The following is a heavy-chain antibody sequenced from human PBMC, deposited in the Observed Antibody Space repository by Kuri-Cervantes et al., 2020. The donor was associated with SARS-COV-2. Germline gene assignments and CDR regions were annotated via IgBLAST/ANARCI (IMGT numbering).Heavy chain of an antibody. V-gene: IGHV4-39*07. CDR3: AREPPGSGLDAFDI. CDR1: GASISSSTYY. Sequence: SETLSLTCTVSGASISSSTYYWGWIRQSPGKGLEWLGSIYESGDTYYSSSLKSRLSLSVDTSKNQFSLKLSSVTAADTAVYYCAREPPGSGLDAFDIWGQGTMVTVSS. CDR2: IYESGDT. D-gene: IGHD3-10*01. J-gene: IGHJ3*02.